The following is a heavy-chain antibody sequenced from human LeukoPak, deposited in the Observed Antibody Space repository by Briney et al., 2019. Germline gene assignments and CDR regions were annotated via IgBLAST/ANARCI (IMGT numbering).Heavy chain of an antibody. CDR2: IYYSGST. V-gene: IGHV4-39*01. CDR3: ARSPFDYYYMDV. J-gene: IGHJ6*03. CDR1: GGSISSSSYY. Sequence: PSETLSLTCTVSGGSISSSSYYWGWIRQPPGKGLEWIGSIYYSGSTYYNPSLKSRVTISVDTSKNQFSLKLSSVTAADTAVYYCARSPFDYYYMDVWGKGTTVTVSS.